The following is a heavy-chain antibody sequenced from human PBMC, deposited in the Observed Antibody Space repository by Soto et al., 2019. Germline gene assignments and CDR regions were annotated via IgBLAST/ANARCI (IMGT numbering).Heavy chain of an antibody. D-gene: IGHD3-16*01. V-gene: IGHV4-61*01. CDR2: IYYSGST. J-gene: IGHJ4*02. Sequence: SETLSLTCTVSGGSVSSGSYYWSWIRQPPGKGLEWIGYIYYSGSTNYNPSLKSRVTMTTDTSTSTAYMELRSLRSDDTAVYYCARGGTPIDYWGQGTLVTVS. CDR3: ARGGTPIDY. CDR1: GGSVSSGSYY.